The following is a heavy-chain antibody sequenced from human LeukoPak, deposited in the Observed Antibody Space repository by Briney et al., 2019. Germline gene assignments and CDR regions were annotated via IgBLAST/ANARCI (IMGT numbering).Heavy chain of an antibody. J-gene: IGHJ4*02. CDR2: IYAGDSSN. CDR1: GFTFSTYS. Sequence: GESLKISCKGSGFTFSTYSFAWVRQMPGKGLEWMGVIYAGDSSNSYSPSFQGQVTISVDKSISTAYLQWSSLKASDSAIYYCARHSCYDSWGQGTLVTVSS. D-gene: IGHD3-16*01. CDR3: ARHSCYDS. V-gene: IGHV5-51*01.